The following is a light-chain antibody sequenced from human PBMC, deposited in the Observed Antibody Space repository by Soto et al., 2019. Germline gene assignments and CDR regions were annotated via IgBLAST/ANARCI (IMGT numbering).Light chain of an antibody. CDR2: KAS. CDR3: QQLNTVSRT. J-gene: IGKJ1*01. Sequence: DIQMTQSPSTLSASVGDRVTITCRANQSINIWLAWYQQKPGKAPKILIYKASSLESGVPSRFSGSGSGTEFTLTISSLQPDDFATYYCQQLNTVSRTFGQGTKVEIK. V-gene: IGKV1-5*03. CDR1: QSINIW.